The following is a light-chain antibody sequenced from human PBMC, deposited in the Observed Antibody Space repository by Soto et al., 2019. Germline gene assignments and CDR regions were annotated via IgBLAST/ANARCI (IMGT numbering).Light chain of an antibody. CDR2: GAS. CDR3: QQYDRSSVT. Sequence: IVLTQSPGTLSLSPGERATLSCRASQNIGTYLAWYQHKPGQAPSVLIFGASTRANGVPDRFSGSGSGTDFTLTISRLEPEDFAVYYCQQYDRSSVTFGQGTKVDIK. J-gene: IGKJ1*01. CDR1: QNIGTY. V-gene: IGKV3-20*01.